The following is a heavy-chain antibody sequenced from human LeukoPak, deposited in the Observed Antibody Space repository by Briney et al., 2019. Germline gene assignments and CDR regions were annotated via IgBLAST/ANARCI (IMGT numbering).Heavy chain of an antibody. J-gene: IGHJ6*02. V-gene: IGHV4-4*07. CDR1: GGSISSYY. CDR2: IYTSGST. CDR3: ARDPIAAAEYFYYGMDV. D-gene: IGHD6-13*01. Sequence: SETLPLTCTVSGGSISSYYWSWIRQPAGKGLEWIGRIYTSGSTNYNPSLKSRVTMSVDTSKNQFSLKLSSVTAADTAVYYCARDPIAAAEYFYYGMDVWGQGTTVTVSS.